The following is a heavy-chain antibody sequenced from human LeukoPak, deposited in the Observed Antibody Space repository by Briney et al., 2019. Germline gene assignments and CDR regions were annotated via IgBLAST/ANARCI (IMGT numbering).Heavy chain of an antibody. CDR2: ISAYNGNT. CDR3: ARARILKAADSFDY. CDR1: GYTFTSYG. D-gene: IGHD2-15*01. V-gene: IGHV1-18*01. J-gene: IGHJ4*02. Sequence: GASVKVSCKASGYTFTSYGISWVRQAPGQGLEWMGWISAYNGNTNYAQKLQGRVTMTTDTSTSTAYMELRSLRSDDTAVYYCARARILKAADSFDYWGQGTLVTVSS.